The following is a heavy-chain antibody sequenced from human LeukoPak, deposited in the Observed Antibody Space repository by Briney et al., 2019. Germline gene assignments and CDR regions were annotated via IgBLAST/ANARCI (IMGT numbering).Heavy chain of an antibody. CDR2: IYYSGST. CDR1: GGSISSSSYY. V-gene: IGHV4-39*07. Sequence: SETLSLTCTVSGGSISSSSYYWGWIRQPPGKGLEWIGSIYYSGSTYYNPSLKSRVTISVDTSKNQFSLKLSSVTAADTAVYYCARVVPPRGYFDYWGRGTLVTVSS. D-gene: IGHD3-10*01. CDR3: ARVVPPRGYFDY. J-gene: IGHJ4*02.